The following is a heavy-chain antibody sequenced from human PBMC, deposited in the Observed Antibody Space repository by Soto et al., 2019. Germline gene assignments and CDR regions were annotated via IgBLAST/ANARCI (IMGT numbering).Heavy chain of an antibody. V-gene: IGHV1-18*01. CDR3: ASLDHYYDSSGYYSDY. J-gene: IGHJ4*02. D-gene: IGHD3-22*01. Sequence: ASVKVSCKASGYTFTSYGISWVRQAPGQGLEWMGWISAYNGNTNYAQKLQGRVTMTTDTSTSTAYMELRSLRSDDTAVYYCASLDHYYDSSGYYSDYWGQGTLVTVSS. CDR1: GYTFTSYG. CDR2: ISAYNGNT.